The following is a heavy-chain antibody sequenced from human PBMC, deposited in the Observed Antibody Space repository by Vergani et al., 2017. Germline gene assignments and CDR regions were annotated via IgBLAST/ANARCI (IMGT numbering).Heavy chain of an antibody. V-gene: IGHV6-1*01. J-gene: IGHJ6*04. CDR1: GDSVSSNDAV. CDR3: ARDVTYYNKIDHDGLEV. CDR2: TYYRSKWYN. D-gene: IGHD3-10*01. Sequence: QVQLQQSGPGLMKPSQTLSLTCAISGDSVSSNDAVWNWIRQSPSRGLEWLGRTYYRSKWYNDYAVSVKSRITISPDTSKNQFSLQLNSVTPEDTAVYYCARDVTYYNKIDHDGLEVWGKGTTVTVSS.